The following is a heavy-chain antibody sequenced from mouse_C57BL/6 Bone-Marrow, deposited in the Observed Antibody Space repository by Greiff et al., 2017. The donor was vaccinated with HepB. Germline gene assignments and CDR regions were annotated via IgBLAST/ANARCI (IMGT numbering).Heavy chain of an antibody. CDR2: ISSGGSYT. V-gene: IGHV5-2*03. CDR3: ARYEIYYGNYEEFAY. CDR1: EYEFPSHD. D-gene: IGHD2-1*01. Sequence: EVMLVESGGGLVQPGESLKLSCESNEYEFPSHDMSWVRKTPEKRLELVAAISSGGSYTYYPDSVKGRFTISRDNAKNTLYLQMSSLKSEDTAMYYCARYEIYYGNYEEFAYWGQGTLVTVSA. J-gene: IGHJ3*01.